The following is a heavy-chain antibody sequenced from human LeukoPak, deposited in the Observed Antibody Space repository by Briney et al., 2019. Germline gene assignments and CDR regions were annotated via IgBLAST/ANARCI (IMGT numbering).Heavy chain of an antibody. CDR2: IYPGDSDT. CDR1: GYSFTSYW. CDR3: ARLLTHYYYCMDV. Sequence: GESLKISCKGSGYSFTSYWIGWVRQIPGKGLEWMGIIYPGDSDTRYSTSFQGQVTISADKSISTAYLQWSSLKASDTAMYYCARLLTHYYYCMDVWGKGTTVTVSS. V-gene: IGHV5-51*01. D-gene: IGHD2-8*02. J-gene: IGHJ6*03.